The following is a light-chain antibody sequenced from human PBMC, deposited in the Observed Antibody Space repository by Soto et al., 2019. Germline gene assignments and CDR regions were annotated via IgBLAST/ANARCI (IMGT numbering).Light chain of an antibody. Sequence: QSALTQPASVSGSPGQSITISCTGTSSDIGGYNYVSWYQQHPGEAPKLVIYEVSNRPSGVSNRFSGSKSGNTASLTISGLQAEDEADYYCSSYSTSASLHVLFGGGTKLTVL. CDR1: SSDIGGYNY. V-gene: IGLV2-14*01. CDR3: SSYSTSASLHVL. J-gene: IGLJ2*01. CDR2: EVS.